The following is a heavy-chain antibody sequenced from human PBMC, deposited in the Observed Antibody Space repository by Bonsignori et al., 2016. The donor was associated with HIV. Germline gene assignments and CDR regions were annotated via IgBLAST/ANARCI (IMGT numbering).Heavy chain of an antibody. Sequence: GGSLRLSCAASGFTFDDYAMHWVRQAPGKGLEWVSGISWNSGSIGYADSVKGRFTISRDNAKNSLYLQMNSLRAEDTALYYCAKDARGERGDVGDIVVVPAGEGWFDPWGPGNPGHRLL. V-gene: IGHV3-9*01. CDR3: AKDARGERGDVGDIVVVPAGEGWFDP. CDR2: ISWNSGSI. CDR1: GFTFDDYA. J-gene: IGHJ5*02. D-gene: IGHD2-2*01.